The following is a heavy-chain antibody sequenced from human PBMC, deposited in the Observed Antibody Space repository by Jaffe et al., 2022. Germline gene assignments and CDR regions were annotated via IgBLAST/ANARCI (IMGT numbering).Heavy chain of an antibody. CDR2: IKPDGSEK. D-gene: IGHD6-19*01. CDR1: GFNFSNSW. J-gene: IGHJ4*02. V-gene: IGHV3-7*01. Sequence: EVHLVESGGGLVQPGGSLRLSCTASGFNFSNSWMSWVRQAPGKGLEWVANIKPDGSEKWHVDSVKGRFTMSRDNAANSAYLQMNSLIGDDTAVYYCGRGSGWIQDYWGQGTLVTVSS. CDR3: GRGSGWIQDY.